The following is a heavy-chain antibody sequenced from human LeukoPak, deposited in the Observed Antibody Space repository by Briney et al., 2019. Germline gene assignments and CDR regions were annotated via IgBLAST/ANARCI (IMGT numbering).Heavy chain of an antibody. D-gene: IGHD3-3*01. CDR3: ARGKYYDFWSGYFYYYYGMDV. V-gene: IGHV1-8*01. J-gene: IGHJ6*02. CDR1: GYTFTSYD. CDR2: MNPNSGNT. Sequence: ASVTVSCKASGYTFTSYDINWVRQATGQGLEWMGWMNPNSGNTGYAQKFQGRVTITRNTSISTAYMELSSLRSEDTAVYYCARGKYYDFWSGYFYYYYGMDVWGQGTTVTVSS.